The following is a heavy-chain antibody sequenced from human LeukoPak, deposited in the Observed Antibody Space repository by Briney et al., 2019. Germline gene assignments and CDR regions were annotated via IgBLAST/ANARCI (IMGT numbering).Heavy chain of an antibody. V-gene: IGHV3-30*02. CDR3: ASQRSGWYEGSSGSYYFDY. CDR1: GFTFSDYG. D-gene: IGHD6-19*01. Sequence: GGSLRLSCAASGFTFSDYGMHWVRQAPGKGLEWVAFIQYDGSNQFYADSVKGRFTISRDNGKNTLYLQMNSLRAEDTAVYYCASQRSGWYEGSSGSYYFDYWGQGALVTVSS. CDR2: IQYDGSNQ. J-gene: IGHJ4*02.